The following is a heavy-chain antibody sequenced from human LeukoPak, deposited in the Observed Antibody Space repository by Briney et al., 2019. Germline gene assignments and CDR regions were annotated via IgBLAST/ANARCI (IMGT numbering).Heavy chain of an antibody. CDR1: GFTFSSYE. CDR3: AAGAELY. V-gene: IGHV3-48*03. Sequence: GGSLRLSCAASGFTFSSYEMNWARQAPGKGLEWVSYISSSGNTKYYADSVKGRFTISRDNTKKSLYLQMNSLRAEDTAVYYCAAGAELYWGQGTLVTVSS. D-gene: IGHD1-14*01. J-gene: IGHJ4*02. CDR2: ISSSGNTK.